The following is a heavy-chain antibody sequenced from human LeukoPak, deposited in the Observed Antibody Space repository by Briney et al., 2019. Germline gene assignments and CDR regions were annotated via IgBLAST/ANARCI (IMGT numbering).Heavy chain of an antibody. CDR1: GGSISSYY. D-gene: IGHD6-19*01. J-gene: IGHJ4*02. V-gene: IGHV4-59*08. Sequence: PSETLSLTCTVSGGSISSYYWSWIRQPPGKGLEWIGYIYYSGSTNYNPSLKSRVTISVDTSKNQFSLKLSSVTAADTAVYYCARHGVAVAGEYYFDYWGQGTLVTVSS. CDR3: ARHGVAVAGEYYFDY. CDR2: IYYSGST.